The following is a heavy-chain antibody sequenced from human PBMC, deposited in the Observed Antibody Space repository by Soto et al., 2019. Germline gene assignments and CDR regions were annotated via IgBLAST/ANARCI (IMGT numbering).Heavy chain of an antibody. V-gene: IGHV1-69*01. CDR1: GGTFSSYA. CDR2: IIPIFGTA. D-gene: IGHD5-18*01. Sequence: QVQLVQSGAEVKKPGSSVKVSCKASGGTFSSYAISWVRQAPGQGLEWMGGIIPIFGTANYEQKFQGRVTITADESTSTAYMELSSLRSEDTAVYYCARNTIQRGYSYGLFDYWGQGTLVTVSS. J-gene: IGHJ4*02. CDR3: ARNTIQRGYSYGLFDY.